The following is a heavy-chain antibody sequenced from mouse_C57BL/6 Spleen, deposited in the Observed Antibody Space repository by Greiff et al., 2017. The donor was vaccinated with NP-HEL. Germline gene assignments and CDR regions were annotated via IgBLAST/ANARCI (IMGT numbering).Heavy chain of an antibody. J-gene: IGHJ4*01. Sequence: EVMLVESGGGLVKPGGSLKLSCAASGFTFSSYAMSWVRQTPEKRLEWVATISDGGSYTYYTDNVKGRFTISRDNAKNNLYLQMSHLKSEDTAMYYCAREDDGYYYAMDYWGQGTSVTVSS. V-gene: IGHV5-4*01. CDR2: ISDGGSYT. CDR1: GFTFSSYA. D-gene: IGHD2-3*01. CDR3: AREDDGYYYAMDY.